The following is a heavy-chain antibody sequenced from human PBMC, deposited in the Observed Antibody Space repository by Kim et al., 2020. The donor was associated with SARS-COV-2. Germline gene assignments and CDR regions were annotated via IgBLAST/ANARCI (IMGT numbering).Heavy chain of an antibody. CDR3: AREGTSSNCCHY. J-gene: IGHJ4*02. V-gene: IGHV3-74*01. D-gene: IGHD2-2*01. CDR2: INSDGSTT. Sequence: GGSLRLSCAASGFTFSSYSMHWVRQAPGKGLVWVSRINSDGSTTNYADSVKGRFSISRDNAKNTLYLQMNSLRADDTAVYYCAREGTSSNCCHYWGQGTLVTVS. CDR1: GFTFSSYS.